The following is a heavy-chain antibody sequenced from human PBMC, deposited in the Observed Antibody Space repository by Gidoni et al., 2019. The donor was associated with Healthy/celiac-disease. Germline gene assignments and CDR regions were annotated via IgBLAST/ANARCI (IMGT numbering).Heavy chain of an antibody. J-gene: IGHJ6*02. D-gene: IGHD7-27*01. Sequence: ISGSGGSTYYADSVKGRFTISRDNSKNTLYLQMNSLRAEDTAVYYCAKGWGKSYYYYGMDVWGQGTTVTVSS. V-gene: IGHV3-23*01. CDR3: AKGWGKSYYYYGMDV. CDR2: ISGSGGST.